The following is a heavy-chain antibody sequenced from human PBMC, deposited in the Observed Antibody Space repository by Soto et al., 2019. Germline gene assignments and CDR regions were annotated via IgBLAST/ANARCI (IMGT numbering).Heavy chain of an antibody. CDR1: SGSISIHY. D-gene: IGHD1-1*01. J-gene: IGHJ4*02. Sequence: SETLSLTCTVSSGSISIHYWSWIRQPPGKGLEWIGYIYYSGSTDYNPSLKSRVTISMDTSKNQFSLRLSSVTAADTAVYYCARLEELRYYFDYWGQGTLVTVSS. CDR3: ARLEELRYYFDY. V-gene: IGHV4-59*08. CDR2: IYYSGST.